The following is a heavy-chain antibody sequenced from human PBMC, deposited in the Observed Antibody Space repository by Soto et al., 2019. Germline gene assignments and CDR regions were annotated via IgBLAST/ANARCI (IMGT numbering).Heavy chain of an antibody. CDR2: ISYDGSNK. V-gene: IGHV3-30-3*01. CDR1: GFTFSSYD. J-gene: IGHJ3*02. Sequence: QVQLVESGGGVVQPGRSPRLSCAASGFTFSSYDMHWVREAPGKGLEWVAVISYDGSNKYYADSVKGRFTISRDNSKNTLYLQMNSLSAEDTAVYYYATAESVWWKYAFDIWGQCQIVTVSS. D-gene: IGHD6-19*01. CDR3: ATAESVWWKYAFDI.